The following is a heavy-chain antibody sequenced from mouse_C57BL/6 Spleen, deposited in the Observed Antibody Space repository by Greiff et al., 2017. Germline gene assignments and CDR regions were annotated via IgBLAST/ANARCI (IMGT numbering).Heavy chain of an antibody. V-gene: IGHV5-6*01. Sequence: DVQLVESGGDLVKPGGSLKLSCAASGFTFSSYGMSWVRQTPDKRLEWVATISSGGSYTYYPDSVKGRFTISRDNAKNTLYLQMSSLKSEDTAMYYCARDQGMDYWGQGTSVTVSS. CDR1: GFTFSSYG. CDR2: ISSGGSYT. CDR3: ARDQGMDY. J-gene: IGHJ4*01.